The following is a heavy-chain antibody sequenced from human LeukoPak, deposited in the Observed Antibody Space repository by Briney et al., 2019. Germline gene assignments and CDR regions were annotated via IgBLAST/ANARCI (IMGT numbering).Heavy chain of an antibody. V-gene: IGHV4-59*08. J-gene: IGHJ4*02. CDR3: ARHSYGYISLMDY. CDR2: IYYSGST. CDR1: GGSISSYY. D-gene: IGHD5-18*01. Sequence: SETLSLTCTVSGGSISSYYWSWIRQPPGKGLEWIGYIYYSGSTNYNPSLKSRVPISVDTSKNQFSLKLSSVTAADTAVYYCARHSYGYISLMDYWGQGTLVTVSS.